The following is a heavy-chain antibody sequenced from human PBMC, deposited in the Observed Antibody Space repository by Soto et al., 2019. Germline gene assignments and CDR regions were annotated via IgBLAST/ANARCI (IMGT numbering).Heavy chain of an antibody. V-gene: IGHV3-30-3*01. CDR2: ISYDGSNK. CDR3: ARDALCGTAMVLWYFDL. CDR1: GFTFSSYA. J-gene: IGHJ2*01. Sequence: QVQLVESGGGVVQPGRSLRLSCAASGFTFSSYAMHWVRQAPGKGLEWVAVISYDGSNKYYADSVKGRFTISRDNSKNTLYLQMNILRAEDTAVYYCARDALCGTAMVLWYFDLWGRGTLVTVSS. D-gene: IGHD5-18*01.